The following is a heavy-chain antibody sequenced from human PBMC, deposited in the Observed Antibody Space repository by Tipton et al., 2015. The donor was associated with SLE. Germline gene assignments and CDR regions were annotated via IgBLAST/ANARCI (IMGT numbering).Heavy chain of an antibody. V-gene: IGHV4-34*01. CDR2: INHSGST. J-gene: IGHJ2*01. D-gene: IGHD5-24*01. CDR3: ARDELDWYFDL. CDR1: GGSFSGYY. Sequence: GLVKPSETLSLTCAVYGGSFSGYYWSWIRQPPGKGLEWIGEINHSGSTNYNPSLKSRVTISVDTSKNQFSLKLSSVTAADTAVYYCARDELDWYFDLWGRGALVTVSS.